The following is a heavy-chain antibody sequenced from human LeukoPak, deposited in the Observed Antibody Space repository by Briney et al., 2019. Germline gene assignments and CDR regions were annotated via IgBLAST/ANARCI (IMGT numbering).Heavy chain of an antibody. J-gene: IGHJ4*02. D-gene: IGHD3-22*01. CDR1: GGSISSGTYY. V-gene: IGHV4-61*02. Sequence: SETLSLTCTVSGGSISSGTYYWGWIRQPPGKGLEWIGRIYTSGSTNYNPSLKSRVAISVDASKNQFSLKLSSVTAADTAVYYCAREGDYYDTSGTLDYWGQGTLVTVSS. CDR3: AREGDYYDTSGTLDY. CDR2: IYTSGST.